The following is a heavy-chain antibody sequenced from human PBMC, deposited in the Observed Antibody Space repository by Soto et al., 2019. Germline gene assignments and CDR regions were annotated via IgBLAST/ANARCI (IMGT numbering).Heavy chain of an antibody. D-gene: IGHD3-22*01. CDR2: ISYDGSNK. J-gene: IGHJ4*02. CDR3: VREDSSGYYGY. Sequence: QVQLVESGGGVVQPGRSLRLSCAASGFTFSSYAMHWVRQAPGKGLEWVAVISYDGSNKYYADSVKGRFTISRDNSKNTLYLQMNSLRAEDTAVYYCVREDSSGYYGYWGQGTLVTVSS. CDR1: GFTFSSYA. V-gene: IGHV3-30-3*01.